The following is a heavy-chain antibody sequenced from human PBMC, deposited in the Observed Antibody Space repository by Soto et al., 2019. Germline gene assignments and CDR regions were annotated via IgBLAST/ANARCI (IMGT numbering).Heavy chain of an antibody. CDR2: VYYSGST. J-gene: IGHJ4*02. Sequence: SVPICLTYTVSGGSVRSSSYYWGWVRKPPGKGLEWIGSVYYSGSTYYNPSLESRVTISVDKSKNQFSLKLMSLSASDTAVYYCGRLEGLATISYYFDYWGQGALVTVSS. D-gene: IGHD3-9*01. V-gene: IGHV4-39*01. CDR3: GRLEGLATISYYFDY. CDR1: GGSVRSSSYY.